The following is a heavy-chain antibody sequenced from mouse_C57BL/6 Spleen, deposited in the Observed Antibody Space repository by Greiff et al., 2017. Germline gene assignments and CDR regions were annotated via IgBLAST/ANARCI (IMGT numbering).Heavy chain of an antibody. CDR3: ARNWEGDYFDY. V-gene: IGHV1-80*01. CDR2: IYPGDGDT. Sequence: QVQLQQSGAELVKPGASVKISCKASGYAFSSYWMNWVKQRPGKGLERIGQIYPGDGDTNYNGKFKGKATRTADKSSSTAYMQLSSLPCEASAVYFFARNWEGDYFDYWGQGTTLTVSS. CDR1: GYAFSSYW. D-gene: IGHD4-1*01. J-gene: IGHJ2*01.